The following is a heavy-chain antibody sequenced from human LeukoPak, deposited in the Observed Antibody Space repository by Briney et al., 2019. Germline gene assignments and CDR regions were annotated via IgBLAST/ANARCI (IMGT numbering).Heavy chain of an antibody. V-gene: IGHV4-39*07. Sequence: SETLSLTCTVSGGSISSSSYYWGWIRQPPGKGLEWIGSIYYSGSTYYNPSLKSRVTISVDTSKNQFSLKLSSVTAADTAVYYCARVVRGQLNWFDPWGQGTLVTVSS. CDR1: GGSISSSSYY. J-gene: IGHJ5*02. CDR2: IYYSGST. CDR3: ARVVRGQLNWFDP. D-gene: IGHD3-10*01.